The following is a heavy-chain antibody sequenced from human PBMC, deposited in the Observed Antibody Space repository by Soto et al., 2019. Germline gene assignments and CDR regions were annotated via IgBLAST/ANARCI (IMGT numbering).Heavy chain of an antibody. CDR2: INSVSGGT. Sequence: QVQLVQSGAEVKQPGAAVRVSCKASGNTDTIYFIHWLRQAPGQGPEWLGWINSVSGGTNYAHNFLGRVTMTRDRSTTTAFMELRGLRSDDTAVYYCARGGSYYGLWGQGTLVTVSS. CDR3: ARGGSYYGL. D-gene: IGHD1-26*01. V-gene: IGHV1-2*02. CDR1: GNTDTIYF. J-gene: IGHJ4*02.